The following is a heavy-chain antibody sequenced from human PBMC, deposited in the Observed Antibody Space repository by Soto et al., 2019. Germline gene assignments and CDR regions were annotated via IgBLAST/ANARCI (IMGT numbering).Heavy chain of an antibody. J-gene: IGHJ6*02. D-gene: IGHD3-10*01. CDR1: GGSINSGDYY. V-gene: IGHV4-30-4*01. Sequence: QVQLQESGPGLVKPSQTLSLTCTVSGGSINSGDYYWTWVRQPPGKGLEWIGNIFHSGSTYYTPSLQSRVTISLDTSKNHFSLILSSVTPADTAVYYCARDRYYGSGTYYNFYSGMDVWGQGTTVTVSS. CDR3: ARDRYYGSGTYYNFYSGMDV. CDR2: IFHSGST.